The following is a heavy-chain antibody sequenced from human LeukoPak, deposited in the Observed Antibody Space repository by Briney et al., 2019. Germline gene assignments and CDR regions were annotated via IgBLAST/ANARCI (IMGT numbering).Heavy chain of an antibody. J-gene: IGHJ5*01. CDR2: ITSQNTTT. CDR1: GFTFGSYS. Sequence: PGGSLRLSCGASGFTFGSYSMNWVRQAPGKGLEWISKITSQNTTTYYADPVKGQFTISKDNAKNSPYLQMNSLRTEDRALYYCARLRTILGDISETWHWFDSWNQGTLVTVYS. V-gene: IGHV3-48*01. CDR3: ARLRTILGDISETWHWFDS. D-gene: IGHD3-3*01.